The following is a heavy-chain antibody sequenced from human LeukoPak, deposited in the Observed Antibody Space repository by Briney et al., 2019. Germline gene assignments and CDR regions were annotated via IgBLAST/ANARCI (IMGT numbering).Heavy chain of an antibody. CDR1: GYTFTSYA. CDR2: INAGNGNT. J-gene: IGHJ4*02. CDR3: AREALSMLWFGELSKGFDY. V-gene: IGHV1-3*01. Sequence: ASVKVSCKASGYTFTSYAMHWVRQAPGQRLEWMGWINAGNGNTKYSPKFQGRATITRDTSASTAYMELSSLRSEDTAVYYCAREALSMLWFGELSKGFDYWGQGTLVTVSS. D-gene: IGHD3-10*01.